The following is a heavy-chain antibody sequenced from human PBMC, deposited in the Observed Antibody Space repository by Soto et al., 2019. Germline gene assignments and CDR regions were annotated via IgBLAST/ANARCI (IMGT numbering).Heavy chain of an antibody. V-gene: IGHV3-23*01. CDR2: IGSSGGTT. CDR1: GFTFRDYA. Sequence: GGSLRLSCAASGFTFRDYAMSWVRQAPGKGLEWVSGIGSSGGTTHLADSVKGRFTISRDNSKNMLYLEMNSLRAEDTAAYYCVLEVRAKSFDHWGQGTLVTVSS. CDR3: VLEVRAKSFDH. J-gene: IGHJ4*02.